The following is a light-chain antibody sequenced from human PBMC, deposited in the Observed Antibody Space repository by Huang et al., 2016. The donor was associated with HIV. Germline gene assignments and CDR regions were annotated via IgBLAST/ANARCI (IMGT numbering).Light chain of an antibody. J-gene: IGKJ1*01. CDR1: QDISNY. CDR3: LQHHGYPRT. CDR2: AAS. V-gene: IGKV1-17*03. Sequence: DIQLTQSPSAMSASVCDRVSITCRASQDISNYLAWFQQKPGGAPKRLIYAASSLQSGGPSRFSGSRSGTKVTLTISNLQPEDFATYYCLQHHGYPRTFGQGTNV.